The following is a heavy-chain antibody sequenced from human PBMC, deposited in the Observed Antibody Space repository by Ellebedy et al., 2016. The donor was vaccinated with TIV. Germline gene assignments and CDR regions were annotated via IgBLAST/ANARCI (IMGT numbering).Heavy chain of an antibody. CDR3: ARDFSCSGGNCYSAFDV. Sequence: AASVKVSCKASGYTFISYGISWVRQAPGQGLEWMGWISAYNGNTNYGQNLQGRLTMTTDTSTSTAYMELRSLRSDDTAVYFCARDFSCSGGNCYSAFDVWGQGTMVTVSS. D-gene: IGHD2-15*01. CDR1: GYTFISYG. V-gene: IGHV1-18*04. CDR2: ISAYNGNT. J-gene: IGHJ3*01.